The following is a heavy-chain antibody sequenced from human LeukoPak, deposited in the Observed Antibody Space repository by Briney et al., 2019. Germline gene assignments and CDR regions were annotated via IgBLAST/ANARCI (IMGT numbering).Heavy chain of an antibody. CDR3: TRQSGTVTPIDY. CDR1: SGSLSGYS. J-gene: IGHJ4*02. CDR2: ISHSGIT. V-gene: IGHV4-34*01. D-gene: IGHD4-17*01. Sequence: SETLSLTCAVSSGSLSGYSWGWIRQPPGKGLEWVGEISHSGITNYNASLKSRVTISLKRSEIQFSLMLSSVTAADTAVYYCTRQSGTVTPIDYWSQGTLVTVSS.